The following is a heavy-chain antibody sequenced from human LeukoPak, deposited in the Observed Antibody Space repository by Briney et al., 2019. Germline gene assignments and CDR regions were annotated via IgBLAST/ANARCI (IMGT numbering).Heavy chain of an antibody. J-gene: IGHJ4*02. V-gene: IGHV1-69*01. Sequence: KISCKGSGYTFSSYAISWVRQAPGQGLEWMGGIIPIFGTANYAQKFQGRVTITADESTSTAYMELSSLRSEDTAVYYCARDLTIDILTGYYMGYFDYWGQGTLVTVSS. CDR2: IIPIFGTA. CDR3: ARDLTIDILTGYYMGYFDY. CDR1: GYTFSSYA. D-gene: IGHD3-9*01.